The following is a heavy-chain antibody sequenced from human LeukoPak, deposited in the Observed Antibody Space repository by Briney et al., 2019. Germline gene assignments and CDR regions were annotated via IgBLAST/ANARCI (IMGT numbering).Heavy chain of an antibody. Sequence: QPGRSLRLSCAASGFTFDDYAMHWVRQAPGKGLEWVSGISWNSGSIGYADSVKGRFTISRDNAKNSLYLQMNSLRAEDTALYYCAKDFRGLSSSWYYFDYWGQGTLVTVSS. CDR1: GFTFDDYA. J-gene: IGHJ4*02. D-gene: IGHD6-13*01. CDR2: ISWNSGSI. V-gene: IGHV3-9*01. CDR3: AKDFRGLSSSWYYFDY.